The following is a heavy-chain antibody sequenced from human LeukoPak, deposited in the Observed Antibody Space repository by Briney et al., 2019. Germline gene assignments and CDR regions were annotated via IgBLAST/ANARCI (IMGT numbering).Heavy chain of an antibody. J-gene: IGHJ1*01. CDR2: MYSGGTT. V-gene: IGHV3-66*01. CDR1: GFTVSSNY. Sequence: GGSLRLSCAASGFTVSSNYMSWVRQAPGKGLEWVSLMYSGGTTYSADSVKGRFTISRDNSKNTLHLQMNSLRVEDTAVYYCARDTDYYGSGRHGYFDHWGQGTLVTVSS. CDR3: ARDTDYYGSGRHGYFDH. D-gene: IGHD3-10*01.